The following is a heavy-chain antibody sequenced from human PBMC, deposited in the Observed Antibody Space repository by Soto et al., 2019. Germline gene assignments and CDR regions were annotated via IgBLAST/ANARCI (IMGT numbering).Heavy chain of an antibody. J-gene: IGHJ4*02. CDR1: GFTFDDYA. CDR2: ISWNSGSI. D-gene: IGHD6-13*01. CDR3: AKAPGPKQLVPNYFDY. Sequence: LRLSCAASGFTFDDYAMHWVRQAPGKGLEWVSGISWNSGSIGYADSVKGRFTVSRDNAKNSLYLRMNSLRAEDTALYYCAKAPGPKQLVPNYFDYWGQGMLVTVSS. V-gene: IGHV3-9*01.